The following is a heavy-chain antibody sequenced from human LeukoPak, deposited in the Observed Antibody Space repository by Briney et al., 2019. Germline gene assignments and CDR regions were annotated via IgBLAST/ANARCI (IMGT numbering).Heavy chain of an antibody. V-gene: IGHV4-59*01. J-gene: IGHJ6*02. Sequence: SETLSLTCTVSGGSISSYYWSWIRQPPGKGLEWIGYIYYSGSTNYNPSLKSRVTISVDTSKNQFSLKLSSVTAADTAVYYCARNPSYDILTGYSDYYGMDVWGQGTTVTVSS. D-gene: IGHD3-9*01. CDR3: ARNPSYDILTGYSDYYGMDV. CDR2: IYYSGST. CDR1: GGSISSYY.